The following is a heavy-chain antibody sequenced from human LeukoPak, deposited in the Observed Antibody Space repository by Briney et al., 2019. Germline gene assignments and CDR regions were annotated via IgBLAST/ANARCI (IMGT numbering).Heavy chain of an antibody. CDR3: ARVGVSNWFDP. V-gene: IGHV1-46*01. CDR2: INPSGGST. Sequence: ASVKVSCKASGYTFAGYYMHWVRQAHGQGLEWMGIINPSGGSTSYAQKFQGRVTMTRDTSTSTVYMELSSLRSEDTAVYYCARVGVSNWFDPWGQGTLVTVSS. J-gene: IGHJ5*02. CDR1: GYTFAGYY. D-gene: IGHD6-13*01.